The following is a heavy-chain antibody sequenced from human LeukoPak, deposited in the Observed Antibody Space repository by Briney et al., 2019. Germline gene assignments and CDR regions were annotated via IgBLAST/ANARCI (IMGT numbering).Heavy chain of an antibody. CDR1: GFTFSSYA. V-gene: IGHV3-30*04. J-gene: IGHJ4*02. D-gene: IGHD5-18*01. CDR2: ISYDGSNK. Sequence: GGSLRLSCAASGFTFSSYAMHWVRQAPGKGLEWVAVISYDGSNKYYADSVKGRFTISRDNSKNTLYLQMNSLRAEDTAVYYCARAAMIQLWLLDYWGQGTLVTVSS. CDR3: ARAAMIQLWLLDY.